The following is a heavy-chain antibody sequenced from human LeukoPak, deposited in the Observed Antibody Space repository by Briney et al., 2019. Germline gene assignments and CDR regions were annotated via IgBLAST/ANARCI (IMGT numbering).Heavy chain of an antibody. Sequence: GGSLRLSCAASGLAFSAYKMHWVHQAPRKGLVWVSRISTDGYTTDYADFVQGRFTASRDNTKNTWSLEMNSLRAEDTAVYYCVVGGSPGYWGQGTLVTVSS. V-gene: IGHV3-74*01. CDR3: VVGGSPGY. CDR1: GLAFSAYK. J-gene: IGHJ4*02. CDR2: ISTDGYTT. D-gene: IGHD2-15*01.